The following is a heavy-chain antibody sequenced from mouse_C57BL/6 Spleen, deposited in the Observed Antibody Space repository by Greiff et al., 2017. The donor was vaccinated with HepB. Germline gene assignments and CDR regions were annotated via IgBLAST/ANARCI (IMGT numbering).Heavy chain of an antibody. CDR2: IHPNSGST. J-gene: IGHJ2*01. D-gene: IGHD1-1*01. V-gene: IGHV1-64*01. Sequence: QVQLQQPGAELVKPGASVKLSCKASGYTFTSYWMHWVKQRPGQGLEWIGMIHPNSGSTNYNEKFKSKATLTVDKSSSTAYMQLSSLTSEDSAVYYCASRSGSSYPPYFDYWGQGTTLTVSS. CDR3: ASRSGSSYPPYFDY. CDR1: GYTFTSYW.